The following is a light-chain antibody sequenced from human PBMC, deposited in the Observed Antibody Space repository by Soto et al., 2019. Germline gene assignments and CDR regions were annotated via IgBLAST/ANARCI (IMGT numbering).Light chain of an antibody. J-gene: IGKJ4*01. CDR2: DAS. V-gene: IGKV3-11*01. Sequence: EIVLTQSPATLSLSPGERATLSCRASQSVSNYLAWYQHKPGQAPRLLIYDASSSATGTPARFSGSGSGTDFTLTISSLEPEDFAVYYCQQRSNWLTFGGGTKVDIK. CDR1: QSVSNY. CDR3: QQRSNWLT.